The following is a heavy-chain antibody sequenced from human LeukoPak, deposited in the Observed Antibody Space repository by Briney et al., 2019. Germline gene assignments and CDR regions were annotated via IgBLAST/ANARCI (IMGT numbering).Heavy chain of an antibody. D-gene: IGHD6-13*01. CDR3: ARGGGSSSFGY. CDR1: GFTFRTYA. V-gene: IGHV3-21*01. J-gene: IGHJ4*02. Sequence: GTSLRLSCAASGFTFRTYAMHWVRQAPGKGLEWVSSISSSSSYIYYADSVKGRFTISRDNAKNSLYLQMNSLRAEDTAVYYCARGGGSSSFGYWGQGTLVTVSS. CDR2: ISSSSSYI.